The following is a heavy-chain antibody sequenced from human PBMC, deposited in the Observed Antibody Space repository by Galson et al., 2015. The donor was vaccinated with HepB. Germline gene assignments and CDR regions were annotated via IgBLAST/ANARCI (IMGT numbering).Heavy chain of an antibody. J-gene: IGHJ6*02. Sequence: SLRLSCAASGFTFSSYDMHWVRQATGKGLEWVSAIGTAGDTYYPGFVKGRFTISRENAKNSLYLQMNSLRAGDTAVYYCARQKNYYDILTGYEGNGMDVWGQGTTVTVSS. D-gene: IGHD3-9*01. CDR1: GFTFSSYD. CDR3: ARQKNYYDILTGYEGNGMDV. CDR2: IGTAGDT. V-gene: IGHV3-13*01.